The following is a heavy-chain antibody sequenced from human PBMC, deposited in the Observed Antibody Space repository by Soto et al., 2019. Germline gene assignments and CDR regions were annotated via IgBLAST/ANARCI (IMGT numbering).Heavy chain of an antibody. V-gene: IGHV3-21*01. Sequence: EVQLVESGGGLVKPGGSLRLSCAASGFTFSSYSMNWVRQAPGQGLEWVSSISSSSSYIYYADSVKGRFTISRDNAKNTLYQQMNGPRPDDTAGYDCARHRAVGVLRFLEVFDPWGQGTLVTVSS. J-gene: IGHJ5*02. CDR3: ARHRAVGVLRFLEVFDP. D-gene: IGHD3-3*01. CDR1: GFTFSSYS. CDR2: ISSSSSYI.